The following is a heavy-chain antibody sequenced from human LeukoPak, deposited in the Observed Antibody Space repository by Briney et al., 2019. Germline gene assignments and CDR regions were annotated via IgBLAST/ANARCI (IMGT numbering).Heavy chain of an antibody. CDR2: ISSSGSTI. CDR1: GFTFSDYY. J-gene: IGHJ4*02. V-gene: IGHV3-11*01. Sequence: PGGSLRLSCAASGFTFSDYYMSWIRQAPGKGLEWISYISSSGSTIYYADSVKGRFTISRDNAKNSLYLQMNSLRAEDTAVYYCARRSLVVAAKYYFDYWGQGTLVTVSS. CDR3: ARRSLVVAAKYYFDY. D-gene: IGHD2-15*01.